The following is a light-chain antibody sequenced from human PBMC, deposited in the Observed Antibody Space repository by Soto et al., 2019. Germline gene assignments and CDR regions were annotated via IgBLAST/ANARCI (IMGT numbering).Light chain of an antibody. Sequence: EIVLTQSPGTLSLSPGGGATLSCRASQSVANYIAWYQQKPGQAPRLLIYGASTRATGIPDRFSGSGSQTDFTLTISGLEPEDFAVYYCQEFASNFGGGTKVDIK. CDR1: QSVANY. CDR2: GAS. CDR3: QEFASN. J-gene: IGKJ4*01. V-gene: IGKV3-20*01.